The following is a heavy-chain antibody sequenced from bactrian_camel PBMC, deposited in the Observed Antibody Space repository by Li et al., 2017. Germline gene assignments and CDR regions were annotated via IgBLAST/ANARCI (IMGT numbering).Heavy chain of an antibody. V-gene: IGHV3S42*01. Sequence: DVQLVESGGGSVQVGGSLRLSCVVSRHSYTRYCMGWVRQAPGKEREAVASVDGRGRSRVAFSLEGRFTISRDNAKNTVYLQMNDLEVGDSARCICAAVLPVHGLTTPSMCTLFEFNRWGQGTQVTVS. CDR2: VDGRGRS. CDR3: AAVLPVHGLTTPSMCTLFEFNR. D-gene: IGHD1*01. J-gene: IGHJ4*01. CDR1: RHSYTRYC.